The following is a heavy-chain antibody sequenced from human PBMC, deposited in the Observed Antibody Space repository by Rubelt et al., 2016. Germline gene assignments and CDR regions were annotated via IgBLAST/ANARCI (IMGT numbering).Heavy chain of an antibody. CDR1: GGSFSGYY. V-gene: IGHV4-34*02. CDR2: INHSGST. D-gene: IGHD6-19*01. Sequence: QVQLQQWGAGLLKPSETLSLTCAVYGGSFSGYYWSWIRQPPGKGLEWIGEINHSGSTNYNPSLKSRVTISVDTSKNQFSLKLSSVTAADTAGYYCARGVARHSGWSFYYYYGMDVWGQGTTVTVSS. CDR3: ARGVARHSGWSFYYYYGMDV. J-gene: IGHJ6*02.